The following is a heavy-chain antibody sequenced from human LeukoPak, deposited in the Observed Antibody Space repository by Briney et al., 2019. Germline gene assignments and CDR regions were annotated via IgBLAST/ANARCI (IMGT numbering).Heavy chain of an antibody. CDR2: ISGDGGST. V-gene: IGHV3-43*02. J-gene: IGHJ4*02. D-gene: IGHD6-19*01. CDR1: GFMFYDYA. Sequence: GSLRLSCAAPGFMFYDYAIHWVRQASGEGLEWVSLISGDGGSTFYADSVKGRFTISRDNSKNSLYLQMNSLRSDDTALYYCARESESSGWYDYWGQGTLVAVSS. CDR3: ARESESSGWYDY.